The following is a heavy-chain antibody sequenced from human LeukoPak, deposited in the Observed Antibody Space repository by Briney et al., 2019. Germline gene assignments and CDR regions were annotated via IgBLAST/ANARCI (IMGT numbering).Heavy chain of an antibody. J-gene: IGHJ5*02. CDR1: GGSISSYY. Sequence: SETLSLTCTVSGGSISSYYWSWIRQPPGKGLEWIGYIYTSGSTNYNPSLKSRVTISVDTSKSQFSLKLSSVTAADTAVYYCARPAVAGKGWFDPWGQGTLVTVSS. CDR2: IYTSGST. V-gene: IGHV4-4*09. D-gene: IGHD6-19*01. CDR3: ARPAVAGKGWFDP.